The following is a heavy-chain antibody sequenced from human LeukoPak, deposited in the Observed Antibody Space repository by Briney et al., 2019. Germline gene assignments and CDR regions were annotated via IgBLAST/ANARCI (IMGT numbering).Heavy chain of an antibody. Sequence: GGSLRLSCAASGFTFSDYTMNWVRLAPGKGLEWVSSISGSSNYIYYADSVKGRFTISRDNAKNSLYLQMNSLRAEDTAVYYCARTYGDYSWWSYHAFDIWGQGTMVTVSS. CDR2: ISGSSNYI. D-gene: IGHD4-17*01. J-gene: IGHJ3*02. CDR3: ARTYGDYSWWSYHAFDI. V-gene: IGHV3-21*01. CDR1: GFTFSDYT.